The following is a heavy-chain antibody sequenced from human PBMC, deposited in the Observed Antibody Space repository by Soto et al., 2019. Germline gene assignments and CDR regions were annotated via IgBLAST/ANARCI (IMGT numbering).Heavy chain of an antibody. CDR3: ARRPYDILTGYRYPIDY. CDR1: GFTFSSYS. CDR2: ISSSSSYI. J-gene: IGHJ4*02. D-gene: IGHD3-9*01. Sequence: GGSLRLSCAASGFTFSSYSMNWVRQAPGKGLEWVSSISSSSSYIYYADSVKGRFTISRDNAKNSLYLQMNSLRAEDTAVYYCARRPYDILTGYRYPIDYCGQGTLVTVSS. V-gene: IGHV3-21*01.